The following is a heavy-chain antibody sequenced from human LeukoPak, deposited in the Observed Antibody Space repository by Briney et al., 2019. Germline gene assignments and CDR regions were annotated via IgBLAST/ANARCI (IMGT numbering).Heavy chain of an antibody. Sequence: PGGSLSLSCAASGFTFSSYSMNGVRQAPGKGLDGVSYISSSRSTIYYADSVKGRFTISRDNAKNSLYLQMNSLRGEDTAVYYCARGSTGYCSSTSCEEYRGQGTLVTVSS. D-gene: IGHD2-2*01. V-gene: IGHV3-48*01. J-gene: IGHJ4*02. CDR1: GFTFSSYS. CDR3: ARGSTGYCSSTSCEEY. CDR2: ISSSRSTI.